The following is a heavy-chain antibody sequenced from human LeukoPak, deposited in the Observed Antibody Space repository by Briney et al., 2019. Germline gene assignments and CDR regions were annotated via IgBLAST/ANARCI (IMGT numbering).Heavy chain of an antibody. CDR2: INPNSGGT. CDR3: ARDTGIASTVDTAMEEDL. CDR1: GYPFTGYY. Sequence: ASVTVSCKASGYPFTGYYFYWVRQAPGQGLEWMGWINPNSGGTNYAQKFQGRVTMTRDTSISTAYMELSRLRSDDTAVYYCARDTGIASTVDTAMEEDLWGQGTLVTVSS. V-gene: IGHV1-2*02. J-gene: IGHJ4*02. D-gene: IGHD5-18*01.